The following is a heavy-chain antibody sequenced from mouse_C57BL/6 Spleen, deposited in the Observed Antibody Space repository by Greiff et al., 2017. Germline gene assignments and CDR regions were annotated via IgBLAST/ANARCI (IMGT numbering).Heavy chain of an antibody. V-gene: IGHV5-9*01. CDR1: GFTFSSYT. J-gene: IGHJ2*01. CDR3: ARQPVQGYFDY. Sequence: EVQLLESGGGLVKPGGSLQLSCAASGFTFSSYTMSWVRQTPEKRLEWVATISGGGGNTYYPDSVKGRFTISRDHAKNTLYLQMSSLRSEDTALYYFARQPVQGYFDYWGQGTTLTVSS. CDR2: ISGGGGNT.